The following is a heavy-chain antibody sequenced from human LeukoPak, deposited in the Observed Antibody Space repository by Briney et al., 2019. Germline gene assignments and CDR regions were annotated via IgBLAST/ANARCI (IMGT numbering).Heavy chain of an antibody. CDR3: ARSSIAEAHDY. J-gene: IGHJ4*02. Sequence: SETLSLTCAVYGGSFSGYYWSWIRQPPGKGLEWIGEINHSGSTNYSPSLKSRVTISVDTSKNQFSLKLSSVTAADTAVYYCARSSIAEAHDYWGQGTLVTVSS. D-gene: IGHD6-13*01. CDR2: INHSGST. CDR1: GGSFSGYY. V-gene: IGHV4-34*01.